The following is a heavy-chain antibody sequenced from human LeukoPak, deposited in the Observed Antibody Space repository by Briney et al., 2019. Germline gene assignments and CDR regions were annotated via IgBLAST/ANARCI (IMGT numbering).Heavy chain of an antibody. CDR3: ARGRDRSKAGDL. J-gene: IGHJ5*02. CDR1: GGSGDDYY. CDR2: IHPHGIF. D-gene: IGHD5-24*01. V-gene: IGHV4-34*01. Sequence: PSETLSLTCDVYGGSGDDYYCSWIRQPPGKGLEWIGEIHPHGIFYYNSSLMSRVTISIDTSKSRFSLRLTSVTAADTAFYFCARGRDRSKAGDLWGQGSLVTVSS.